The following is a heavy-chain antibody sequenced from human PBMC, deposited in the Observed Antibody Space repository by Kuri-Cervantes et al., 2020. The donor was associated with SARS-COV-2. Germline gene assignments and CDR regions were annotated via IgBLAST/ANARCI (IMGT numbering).Heavy chain of an antibody. Sequence: GGSLRLSCAASGFTFSSYAMSWVRQAPGKGLEWVSAISGSGGSTYYADSVKGRFTISRDNSKNSLYLQMNSLRTEDTALYYCAKDKVRQQLGPGAPYNWFDPWGQGTLVTVSS. D-gene: IGHD6-13*01. CDR3: AKDKVRQQLGPGAPYNWFDP. V-gene: IGHV3-23*01. CDR2: ISGSGGST. CDR1: GFTFSSYA. J-gene: IGHJ5*02.